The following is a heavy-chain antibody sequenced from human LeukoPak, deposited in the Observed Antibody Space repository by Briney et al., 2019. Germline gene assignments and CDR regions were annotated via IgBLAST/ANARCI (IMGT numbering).Heavy chain of an antibody. J-gene: IGHJ4*02. CDR3: VTDGQIRFASY. V-gene: IGHV3-11*01. CDR1: GFTFSDHY. CDR2: IRGSGTDI. D-gene: IGHD3-3*01. Sequence: PGGSLRLSCAASGFTFSDHYMAWVRQAPGKGLEWISYIRGSGTDINYADSVKGRFTISRDNAKNSLSLQMNSLRVEDTAVYYCVTDGQIRFASYWGQRTLVTVSS.